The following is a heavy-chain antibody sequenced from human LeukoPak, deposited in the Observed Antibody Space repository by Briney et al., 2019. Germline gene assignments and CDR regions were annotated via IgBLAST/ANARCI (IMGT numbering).Heavy chain of an antibody. D-gene: IGHD6-25*01. J-gene: IGHJ4*02. CDR3: ATSNSNGLSLFDY. V-gene: IGHV3-72*01. CDR1: GHTSSDHY. CDR2: IRNKVNSYTT. Sequence: GGPLRLPCVLSGHTSSDHYIDWARRARGEGVEWVGRIRNKVNSYTTEYAASVKDRFTISRDDSENSVWLQMNSLKTEDSAVYYCATSNSNGLSLFDYWGQGTLVTVSS.